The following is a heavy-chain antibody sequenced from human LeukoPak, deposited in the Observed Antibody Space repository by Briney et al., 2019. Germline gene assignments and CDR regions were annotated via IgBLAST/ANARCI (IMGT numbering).Heavy chain of an antibody. V-gene: IGHV1-3*01. D-gene: IGHD2-2*03. CDR2: INAGNGNT. CDR1: GYTFTSYA. J-gene: IGHJ4*02. CDR3: AREFGYCSSTSCGDFDY. Sequence: ASVKVSCKASGYTFTSYAMHWVRQAPGQRLEWMGWINAGNGNTKYSQKFQGRVTITRDTSASTAYTELSSLRSEDTAVYYCAREFGYCSSTSCGDFDYWGQGTLVTVSS.